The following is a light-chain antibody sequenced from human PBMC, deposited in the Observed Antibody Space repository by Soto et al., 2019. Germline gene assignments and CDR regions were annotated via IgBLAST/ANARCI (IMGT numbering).Light chain of an antibody. CDR3: HQYGSSPALT. Sequence: EIVLTQSPGTLSLSPGERATLSCRASQRVSSSYLAWYQQKPGQAPRLLIYGASSRATGIPDRFSGSGSGTDFTLTISRLEPEDFAVYYCHQYGSSPALTFGGGTKVEIK. CDR2: GAS. V-gene: IGKV3-20*01. CDR1: QRVSSSY. J-gene: IGKJ4*01.